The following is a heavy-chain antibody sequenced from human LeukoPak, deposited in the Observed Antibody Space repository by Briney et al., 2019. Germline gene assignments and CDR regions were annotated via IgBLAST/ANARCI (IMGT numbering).Heavy chain of an antibody. CDR3: ARRSSSQFDY. V-gene: IGHV1-46*01. Sequence: ASVKVSFKASGYTFTSYYMHWVRQAPGQGLEWMGIINPSGGSTSYAQKFQGGVTMTRDTSTSTVYMELSSLRSEDTAVYYCARRSSSQFDYWGQGTLVTVSS. CDR2: INPSGGST. J-gene: IGHJ4*02. CDR1: GYTFTSYY. D-gene: IGHD6-13*01.